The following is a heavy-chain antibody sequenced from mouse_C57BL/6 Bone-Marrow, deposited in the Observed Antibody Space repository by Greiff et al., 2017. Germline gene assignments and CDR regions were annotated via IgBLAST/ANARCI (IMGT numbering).Heavy chain of an antibody. V-gene: IGHV5-9-1*02. CDR1: GFTFSSYG. CDR2: ISSGGDYI. CDR3: TRDGGDGSMDY. D-gene: IGHD2-3*01. J-gene: IGHJ4*01. Sequence: DVKLVESGGDLVKPGGSLKLSCAASGFTFSSYGMSWVRQTPDKRLEWVAYISSGGDYIYYADTVKGRFTISRDNARNTLYLQMSSLKSEDTAMYYCTRDGGDGSMDYWGQGTSVTVSS.